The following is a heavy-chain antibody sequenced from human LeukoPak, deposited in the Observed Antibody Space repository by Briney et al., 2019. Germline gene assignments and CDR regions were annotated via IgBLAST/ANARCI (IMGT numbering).Heavy chain of an antibody. CDR3: AKRVDYSLIVY. CDR1: GYPFVGVY. Sequence: GASVKVSCKASGYPFVGVYIHWVRQAPGQGLEWMGWINPNSGGTNYAPKFQGRVTMTRDTSISTAYMEMTRLTYDDTAVYFCAKRVDYSLIVYWGQGTLVTVSS. D-gene: IGHD2-15*01. V-gene: IGHV1-2*02. CDR2: INPNSGGT. J-gene: IGHJ4*02.